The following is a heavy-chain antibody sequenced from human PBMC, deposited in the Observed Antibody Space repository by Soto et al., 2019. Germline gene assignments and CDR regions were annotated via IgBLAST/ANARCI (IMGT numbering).Heavy chain of an antibody. CDR3: AKDRRIAVSHFDF. CDR2: ISGPGGST. CDR1: GFTFTKFA. Sequence: GGSLRLSCAASGFTFTKFAMSWVRQAPGKGLEWVASISGPGGSTNYADSVKGRFTISRDNSNDTVSLQMNSLRVEDTAVYFCAKDRRIAVSHFDFWGQGTLVTVS. J-gene: IGHJ4*02. D-gene: IGHD6-19*01. V-gene: IGHV3-23*01.